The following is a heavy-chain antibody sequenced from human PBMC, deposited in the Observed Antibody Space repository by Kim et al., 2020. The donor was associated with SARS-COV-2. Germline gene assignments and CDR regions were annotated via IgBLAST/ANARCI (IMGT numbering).Heavy chain of an antibody. CDR2: IYSGGSR. CDR3: ERVIGYGYGSGIDY. J-gene: IGHJ4*02. D-gene: IGHD3-10*01. CDR1: GFTVSSND. V-gene: IGHV3-53*01. Sequence: GGSLRLSCAASGFTVSSNDMSWVRQAPGKGLEWVSVIYSGGSRYYSDSVKVRFTISIDNYKNTLYLQMNSLRAEDTAVYYCERVIGYGYGSGIDYWGQGTLVTVSS.